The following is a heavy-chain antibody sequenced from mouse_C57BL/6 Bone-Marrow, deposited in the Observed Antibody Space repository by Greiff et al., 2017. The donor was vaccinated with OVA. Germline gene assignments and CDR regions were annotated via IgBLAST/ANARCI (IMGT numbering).Heavy chain of an antibody. CDR2: IDPSDSYT. D-gene: IGHD4-1*01. CDR3: ARREGTGTRYFDV. J-gene: IGHJ1*03. Sequence: QVQLQQSGAELVRPGTSVKLSCKASGYTFTSYWMHWVKQRPGQGLEWIGVIDPSDSYTNYNQKFKGKATLTVDTSSSTAYMQLSSLTSEDSAVYYCARREGTGTRYFDVWGTGTTVTVSS. V-gene: IGHV1-59*01. CDR1: GYTFTSYW.